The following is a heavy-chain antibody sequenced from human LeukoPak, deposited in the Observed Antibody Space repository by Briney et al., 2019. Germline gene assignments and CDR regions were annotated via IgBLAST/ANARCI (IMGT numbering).Heavy chain of an antibody. J-gene: IGHJ4*02. V-gene: IGHV1-2*02. D-gene: IGHD6-25*01. CDR1: GYIFTGYY. CDR3: TRGRSSDNAATAPSEY. CDR2: TNPNSGET. Sequence: ASVKVSCKASGYIFTGYYIHWVRQAPGQGLEWMGWTNPNSGETDYARKFQGRVTMTRDTSISTAYMELSSLRSDDTAVYYCTRGRSSDNAATAPSEYWGQGTLVTVSS.